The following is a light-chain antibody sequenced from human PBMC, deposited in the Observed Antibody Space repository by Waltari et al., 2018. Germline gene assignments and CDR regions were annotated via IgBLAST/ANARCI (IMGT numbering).Light chain of an antibody. CDR2: DDS. CDR1: NIGIKS. CDR3: QMWDSSSDHVV. J-gene: IGLJ2*01. V-gene: IGLV3-21*02. Sequence: SYVLTQSPSVSVAPGQTARINCGGNNIGIKSVHWYQQKPGQAPVWVVYDDSDRPSGIPERFSGSNSANTATLTISRVEAGDEADYYCQMWDSSSDHVVFGGGTKLTVL.